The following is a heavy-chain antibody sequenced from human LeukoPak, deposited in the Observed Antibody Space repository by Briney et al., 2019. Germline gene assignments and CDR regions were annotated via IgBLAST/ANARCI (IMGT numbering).Heavy chain of an antibody. Sequence: GGSLRLSCAASGFTVSSNHMSWVRQAPGKGLEWVSVIYSGDSTYYADSVRGRFTISRDNSKNTLYLQMNSLRAEDTAVYYCARVIVTGYYDAFDIWGQGTMVTVSS. CDR2: IYSGDST. CDR1: GFTVSSNH. V-gene: IGHV3-53*01. J-gene: IGHJ3*02. D-gene: IGHD3-9*01. CDR3: ARVIVTGYYDAFDI.